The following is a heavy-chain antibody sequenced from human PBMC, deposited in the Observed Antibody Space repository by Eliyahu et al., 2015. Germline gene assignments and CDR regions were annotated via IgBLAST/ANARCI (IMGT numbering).Heavy chain of an antibody. V-gene: IGHV3-53*01. J-gene: IGHJ4*02. D-gene: IGHD3-16*01. Sequence: EVQLVESGGGLIQPGGSLRLSCAAXGFTVSSNYMXWVRQAPGKGLEWLSVMYNXGATYYADSVKGRFTISRDNSKNTLYLQMNSLRADDTAVYYCARDLGAYKRAFDYWGQGTLVTVSS. CDR2: MYNXGAT. CDR3: ARDLGAYKRAFDY. CDR1: GFTVSSNY.